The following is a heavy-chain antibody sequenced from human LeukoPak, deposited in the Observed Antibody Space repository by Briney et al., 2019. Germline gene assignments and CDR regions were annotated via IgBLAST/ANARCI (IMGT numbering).Heavy chain of an antibody. Sequence: ASVKVSCKAFGYTFTGHYMHWVRQAPGQGPEWMGWMNPNSGNTGYAQKFQGRVTMTRNTSISTAYMELSSLRSEDTAVYYCARGSISGDRYYYYYGMDVWGQGTTVTVSS. J-gene: IGHJ6*02. D-gene: IGHD7-27*01. CDR2: MNPNSGNT. V-gene: IGHV1-8*02. CDR1: GYTFTGHY. CDR3: ARGSISGDRYYYYYGMDV.